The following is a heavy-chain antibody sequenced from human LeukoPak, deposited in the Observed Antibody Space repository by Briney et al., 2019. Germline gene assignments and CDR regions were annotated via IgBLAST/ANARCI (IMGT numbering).Heavy chain of an antibody. CDR2: INPNSGGT. CDR3: ARARAVRGVIKGYFDY. J-gene: IGHJ4*02. D-gene: IGHD3-10*01. CDR1: GYTFTSYG. Sequence: ASVKVSCKASGYTFTSYGISWVRQAPGQGLEWMGWINPNSGGTNYAQKFQGRVTMTRDTSISTAYMELSRLRSDDTAVYYCARARAVRGVIKGYFDYWGQGTLVTVSS. V-gene: IGHV1-2*02.